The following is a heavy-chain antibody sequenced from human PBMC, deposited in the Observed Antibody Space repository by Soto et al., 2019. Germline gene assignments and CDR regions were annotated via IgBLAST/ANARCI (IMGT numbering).Heavy chain of an antibody. CDR1: GFTFSSYG. CDR3: AREGLSLGLL. Sequence: QVQLVESGGGVVQPGRSLRLSCAASGFTFSSYGMHWVRQAPGKGLEWVAVIWYDGSNKYYADSVKGRFTISRDNSKNTLYLQLNSRSAEDTAVYYCAREGLSLGLLWGQGTLVTVSS. D-gene: IGHD1-26*01. V-gene: IGHV3-33*01. J-gene: IGHJ4*02. CDR2: IWYDGSNK.